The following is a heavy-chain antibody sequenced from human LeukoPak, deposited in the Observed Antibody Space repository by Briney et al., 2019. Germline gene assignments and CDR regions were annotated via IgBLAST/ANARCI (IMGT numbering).Heavy chain of an antibody. D-gene: IGHD6-13*01. CDR2: ISGNGGST. J-gene: IGHJ4*02. Sequence: GGSLRLSCAASGFTFSSYAMHWVRQAPGKGLEYVSAISGNGGSTYYANSVKGRFTISRDNSKNTLYLQMGSLRAEDMAVYYCARSDHLSIAAAGIFDYWGQGTLVTVSS. V-gene: IGHV3-64*01. CDR1: GFTFSSYA. CDR3: ARSDHLSIAAAGIFDY.